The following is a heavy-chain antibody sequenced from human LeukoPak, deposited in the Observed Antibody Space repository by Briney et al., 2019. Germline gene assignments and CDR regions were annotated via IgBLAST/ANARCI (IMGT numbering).Heavy chain of an antibody. CDR2: ISGSGGST. CDR3: ARESGTTETSCFDY. CDR1: GFTFSSYA. Sequence: GGSLRLSCAASGFTFSSYAITWVRQAPGKGLEWASAISGSGGSTYYADSVKGRFTISRDNSKNTLYLQMNSLRAEDTAVYYCARESGTTETSCFDYWGQGTLVTVSS. J-gene: IGHJ4*02. D-gene: IGHD1-1*01. V-gene: IGHV3-23*01.